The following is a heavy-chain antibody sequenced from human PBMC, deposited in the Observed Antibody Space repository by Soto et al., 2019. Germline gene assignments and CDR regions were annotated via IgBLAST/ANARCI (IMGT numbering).Heavy chain of an antibody. Sequence: QVQLQESGPGLVKPSETLSLTCTVSGGSINNYYWSWIRQPPGKGLEWLGYMYNSGRTNYNPSLKSRVTISVDTYKSQFSLKLTSVTAADTAVYYCAGDRYSNWFDYWGQGSLVTVSS. J-gene: IGHJ4*02. CDR2: MYNSGRT. D-gene: IGHD4-4*01. V-gene: IGHV4-59*01. CDR3: AGDRYSNWFDY. CDR1: GGSINNYY.